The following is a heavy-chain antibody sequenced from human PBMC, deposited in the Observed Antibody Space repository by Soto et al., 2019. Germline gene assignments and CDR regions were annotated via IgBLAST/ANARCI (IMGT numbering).Heavy chain of an antibody. CDR1: GYTFTSYA. D-gene: IGHD3-10*01. J-gene: IGHJ4*02. CDR3: ARESRWFGELPDY. CDR2: INAGNGNT. V-gene: IGHV1-3*01. Sequence: ASVKVSCKASGYTFTSYAMHWVRQAPGQRLEWMGWINAGNGNTKYSQKFQGRVTFTRDTSASTAYMELSSLRSEDTAVYYCARESRWFGELPDYWGQGTLVTVSS.